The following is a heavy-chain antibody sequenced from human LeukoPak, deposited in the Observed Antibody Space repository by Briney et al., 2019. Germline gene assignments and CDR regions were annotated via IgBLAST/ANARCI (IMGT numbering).Heavy chain of an antibody. V-gene: IGHV3-23*01. CDR1: GFTFNIYG. CDR3: TKDVGPGYDWFDP. J-gene: IGHJ5*02. Sequence: GGSLRLSCAASGFTFNIYGMSWVRQAPGKGLEWVSTISGGGENTHYADSVKGRFTVSRDNSKNTMYLQMNNLRGDDTALYYCTKDVGPGYDWFDPWGQGTQVT. D-gene: IGHD1-1*01. CDR2: ISGGGENT.